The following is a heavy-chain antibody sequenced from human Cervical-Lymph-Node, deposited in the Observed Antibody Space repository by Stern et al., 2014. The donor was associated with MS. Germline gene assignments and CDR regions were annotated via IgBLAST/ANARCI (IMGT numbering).Heavy chain of an antibody. V-gene: IGHV3-23*04. CDR2: SGSDGAT. CDR1: GFTFKNFA. J-gene: IGHJ4*02. D-gene: IGHD3-3*01. Sequence: EVQLEESGGGLVQPGGSLRLSCEGSGFTFKNFAMTWVRQAPGKGLEWIAGSGSDGATHFADSVRGRFSLSRDNSKNTLYLQMNSLRAEDTAVYYCGKDLFYWSADSWGQGSLVTVSS. CDR3: GKDLFYWSADS.